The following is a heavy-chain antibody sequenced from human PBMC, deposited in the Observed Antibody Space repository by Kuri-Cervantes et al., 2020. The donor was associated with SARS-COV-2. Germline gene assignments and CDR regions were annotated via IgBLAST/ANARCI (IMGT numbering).Heavy chain of an antibody. V-gene: IGHV4-59*12. CDR3: AGAYGDNGLGFDY. J-gene: IGHJ4*02. CDR1: GGSIISYY. Sequence: GSLRLSCTVSGGSIISYYWSWIRQPPGKGLEWIGYIYYSGSTNYNPSLKSRVTISVDTSKNQFYLKLSSVTAADTAVYYCAGAYGDNGLGFDYWGQGTLVTVSS. CDR2: IYYSGST. D-gene: IGHD4-17*01.